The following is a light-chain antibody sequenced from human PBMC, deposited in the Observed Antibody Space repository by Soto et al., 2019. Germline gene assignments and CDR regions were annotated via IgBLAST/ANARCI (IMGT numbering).Light chain of an antibody. CDR2: GAS. CDR1: QSVSSN. CDR3: QQYYNWPRT. Sequence: EIVMTQSPATLSVSPGERATLSCWASQSVSSNLAWYQQKPGQAPRLLIYGASARATGIPARFRGSGSGTEFTLTISSLQSEDFAVYYCQQYYNWPRTFGQGTKVEIK. J-gene: IGKJ1*01. V-gene: IGKV3-15*01.